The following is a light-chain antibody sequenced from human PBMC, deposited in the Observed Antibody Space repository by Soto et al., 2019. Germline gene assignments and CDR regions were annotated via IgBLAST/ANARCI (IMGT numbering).Light chain of an antibody. CDR1: QSISSSY. J-gene: IGKJ1*01. Sequence: EIVLTQSPGTLSFSRGERSTLSFSASQSISSSYLAWYQQKPGQAPRLLIYGASSRATGIPDRFSGSGSGTDFTLTINRLEPEDFAVYYCQQYDSSPRTFGQGTKVDIK. V-gene: IGKV3-20*01. CDR3: QQYDSSPRT. CDR2: GAS.